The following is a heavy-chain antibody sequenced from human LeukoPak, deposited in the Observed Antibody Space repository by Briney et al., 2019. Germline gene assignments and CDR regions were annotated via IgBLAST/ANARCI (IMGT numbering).Heavy chain of an antibody. CDR2: IYTSGST. CDR1: GGSLSSYY. CDR3: ARASGWYLGNWFDP. J-gene: IGHJ5*02. D-gene: IGHD6-19*01. V-gene: IGHV4-4*07. Sequence: PSETLSLTCTVSGGSLSSYYCSWIRQPAGKGLEWLGRIYTSGSTNYNPSLKSRVTMSVDTSKNQFPLKLSSVTAADTAVYYCARASGWYLGNWFDPWGQGTLVTVSS.